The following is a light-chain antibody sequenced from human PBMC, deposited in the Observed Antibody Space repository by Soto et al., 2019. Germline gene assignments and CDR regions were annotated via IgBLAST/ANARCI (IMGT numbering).Light chain of an antibody. V-gene: IGKV3-11*01. CDR2: DTS. CDR1: QSVGRY. CDR3: QQRSIWPWT. J-gene: IGKJ1*01. Sequence: EIVLTQSPVTLSLSPGERVTLSCRASQSVGRYLAWYQQRPGQAPRLLFYDTSNRATGIPPRFSGSGSGTDFTLNISSLEPEDFAVYYCQQRSIWPWTFGQGTKVEVK.